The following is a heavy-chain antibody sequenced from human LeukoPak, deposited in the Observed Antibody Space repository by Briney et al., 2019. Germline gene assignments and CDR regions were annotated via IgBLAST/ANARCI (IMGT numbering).Heavy chain of an antibody. V-gene: IGHV3-9*01. CDR2: ISWNSAMI. CDR1: GFTFDDYA. Sequence: GGSLRLSCAASGFTFDDYAMHWVRQGPAKGLEWVSGISWNSAMIAYADSVKGRFTISRDNAKNSLYLQMNSLRAEDTAFYYCAKATYSTSPGYYFDYWGQGTLVTVSS. CDR3: AKATYSTSPGYYFDY. J-gene: IGHJ4*02. D-gene: IGHD6-6*01.